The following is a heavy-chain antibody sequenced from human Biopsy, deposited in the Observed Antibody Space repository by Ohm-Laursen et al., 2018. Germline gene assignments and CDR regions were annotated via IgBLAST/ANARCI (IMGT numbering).Heavy chain of an antibody. D-gene: IGHD3-22*01. J-gene: IGHJ3*02. CDR1: GDTISSYY. Sequence: SETLSLTCTVSGDTISSYYWTWIRQPPGKGLEWIGDVYYSGSTNRNPSLKSRVTILVDTSKNQFSLKLNSVTAADTAVYYCGRRKVVITHDAFDTWGQGTMVTVSS. CDR2: VYYSGST. CDR3: GRRKVVITHDAFDT. V-gene: IGHV4-59*08.